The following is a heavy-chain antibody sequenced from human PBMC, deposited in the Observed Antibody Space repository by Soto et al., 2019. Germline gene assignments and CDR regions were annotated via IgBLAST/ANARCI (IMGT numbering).Heavy chain of an antibody. CDR3: ARKPSGSNPLDY. CDR2: IYHTGRT. CDR1: GYSISTDTW. Sequence: SETLSLTCAVSGYSISTDTWWRWFRQPPGQGLEWIGYIYHTGRTYYNPSLKSRATMSVDTSKNQFSLKVTSVTAVDTAVYYCARKPSGSNPLDYWGQGTLVTVSS. D-gene: IGHD1-26*01. J-gene: IGHJ4*02. V-gene: IGHV4-28*01.